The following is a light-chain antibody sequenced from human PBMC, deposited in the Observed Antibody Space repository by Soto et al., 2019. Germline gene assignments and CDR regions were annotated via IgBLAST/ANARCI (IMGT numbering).Light chain of an antibody. Sequence: QSALTQPRSVSASPGQSVTISCTGTSSDVGGYNYVSWYQQHPGKAPQVVVYDVTKRPSGVPDRFSGSKSGNTASLTISGLQAEDEADYYCSSYAGLYSYVFGSGIKLTVL. J-gene: IGLJ1*01. CDR3: SSYAGLYSYV. CDR1: SSDVGGYNY. V-gene: IGLV2-11*01. CDR2: DVT.